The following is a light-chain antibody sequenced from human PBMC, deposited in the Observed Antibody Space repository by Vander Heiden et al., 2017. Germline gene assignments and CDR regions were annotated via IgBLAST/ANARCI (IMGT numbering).Light chain of an antibody. Sequence: QSVLTQPPSASGTPGQRVTISCSGSSSNIGSHYVYWYQQLPRTAPKVLIYDNNQRPSGVPDRFSGSKSGTSAPLAISGLRSEDEADYYCAVWDDSLSGWVFGGGTKLTGL. J-gene: IGLJ3*02. CDR3: AVWDDSLSGWV. V-gene: IGLV1-47*02. CDR2: DNN. CDR1: SSNIGSHY.